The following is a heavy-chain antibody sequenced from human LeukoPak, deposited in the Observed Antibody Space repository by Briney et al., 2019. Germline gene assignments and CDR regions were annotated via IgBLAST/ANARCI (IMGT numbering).Heavy chain of an antibody. V-gene: IGHV4-39*02. CDR1: GGSISSSRHY. CDR2: IYYTGTT. D-gene: IGHD3-16*02. Sequence: PSETLSLTCTVSGGSISSSRHYWGWIRQPPGTGLEWIGSIYYTGTTYYNPSLKSRVTISVDTSKNQFSLQLSSVTAADTAMYYCAREGVNYDYVWGSYRSYYFDYWGQGTLVTVSS. CDR3: AREGVNYDYVWGSYRSYYFDY. J-gene: IGHJ4*02.